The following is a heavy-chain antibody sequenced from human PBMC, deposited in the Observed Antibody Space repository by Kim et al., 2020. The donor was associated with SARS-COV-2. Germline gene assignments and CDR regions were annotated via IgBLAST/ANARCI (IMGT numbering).Heavy chain of an antibody. Sequence: GGSLRLSCAASGFTFSDYYMSWIRQAPGKGLEWVSYISSSSSYTNYADSVKGRVTISRDNAKNSLYLQMNSLRAEDTAVYYCARVRMAILYYLDYWGQGTLVTVSS. D-gene: IGHD2-21*01. V-gene: IGHV3-11*05. J-gene: IGHJ4*02. CDR2: ISSSSSYT. CDR1: GFTFSDYY. CDR3: ARVRMAILYYLDY.